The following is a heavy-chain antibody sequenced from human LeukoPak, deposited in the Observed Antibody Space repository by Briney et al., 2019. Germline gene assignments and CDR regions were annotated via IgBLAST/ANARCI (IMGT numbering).Heavy chain of an antibody. J-gene: IGHJ3*02. CDR1: GYTFTSYD. CDR2: MNPNSGNT. CDR3: ARGAFELTGYLFTVSGKSDAFDI. D-gene: IGHD3-9*01. V-gene: IGHV1-8*01. Sequence: ASVKVSCKASGYTFTSYDINWVRQATGQGLEWMGWMNPNSGNTGYAQKFQGRVTMTRNTSISTAYMELSSLRSEDTAVYYCARGAFELTGYLFTVSGKSDAFDIWGQGTMVTVSS.